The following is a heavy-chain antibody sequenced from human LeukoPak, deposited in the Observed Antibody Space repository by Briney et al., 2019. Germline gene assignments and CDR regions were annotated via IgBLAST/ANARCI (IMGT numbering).Heavy chain of an antibody. J-gene: IGHJ4*02. CDR2: IHYSGTT. CDR3: ARGVAL. Sequence: SETLSLTCTVSGGSISSHYWSWIRQPPGKGLEWIGYIHYSGTTNYNSSLKSRVTISVASSKNQFSLKLSSVTAADTAVYYCARGVALWGQGTLVTVSS. V-gene: IGHV4-59*11. CDR1: GGSISSHY.